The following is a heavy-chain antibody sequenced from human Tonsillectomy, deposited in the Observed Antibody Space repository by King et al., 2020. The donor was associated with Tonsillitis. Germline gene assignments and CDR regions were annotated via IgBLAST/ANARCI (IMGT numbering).Heavy chain of an antibody. J-gene: IGHJ6*02. Sequence: VQLVESGGAWVQPGGSLRLSCAASGFAFSSYAMSWVRQAPGKGPEWVSAITDSGSKTYYADSVEGRLTSSRDNSKKTLYLQMNSLRAEDTAIYYCARGSWGVGPYYGMDVWGRGTTVTVSS. CDR2: ITDSGSKT. D-gene: IGHD1-26*01. V-gene: IGHV3-23*04. CDR1: GFAFSSYA. CDR3: ARGSWGVGPYYGMDV.